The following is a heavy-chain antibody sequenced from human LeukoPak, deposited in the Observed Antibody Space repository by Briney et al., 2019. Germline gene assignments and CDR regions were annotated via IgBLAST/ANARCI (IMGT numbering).Heavy chain of an antibody. J-gene: IGHJ4*02. Sequence: ASVKVCCKASGYTFTGYYMHWVRQAPGQGLEWMGRINPNSGGTNYAQKFQGRVTMTRDTSISTAYMELSRLRSDDTAVYYCARVTSSSWDFDYWGQGTLVTVSS. CDR1: GYTFTGYY. CDR3: ARVTSSSWDFDY. CDR2: INPNSGGT. D-gene: IGHD6-13*01. V-gene: IGHV1-2*06.